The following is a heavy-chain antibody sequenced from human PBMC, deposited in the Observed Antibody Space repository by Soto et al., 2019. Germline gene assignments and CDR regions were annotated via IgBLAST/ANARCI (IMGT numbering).Heavy chain of an antibody. CDR1: GFTFSDFA. CDR3: AKMEGMDPWAYSFDY. D-gene: IGHD2-2*03. V-gene: IGHV3-23*01. CDR2: IYGGGNGP. Sequence: EVQVLESGGGLVQPGGSLRLSCAATGFTFSDFAMSWVRQAPGKGLEWVSRIYGGGNGPHYADSVTGRVTISRDNSKNTLYLQMNSLGAEDTAVYYCAKMEGMDPWAYSFDYGGQGTLVTVSS. J-gene: IGHJ4*02.